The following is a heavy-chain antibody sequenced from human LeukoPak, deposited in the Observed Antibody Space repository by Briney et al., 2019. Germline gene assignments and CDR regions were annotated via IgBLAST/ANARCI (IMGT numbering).Heavy chain of an antibody. D-gene: IGHD1-26*01. J-gene: IGHJ4*02. CDR3: ATAGYSETYYLLFDY. CDR2: FDPEDGET. CDR1: TYTLSELS. V-gene: IGHV1-24*01. Sequence: ASVKVSCKVSTYTLSELSMHWVRQAPGKGLEWMGGFDPEDGETTYAQKFQGRVTMTEDTSTDTAYMELSRLRSEDTAVYYCATAGYSETYYLLFDYWGQGTLVTVSS.